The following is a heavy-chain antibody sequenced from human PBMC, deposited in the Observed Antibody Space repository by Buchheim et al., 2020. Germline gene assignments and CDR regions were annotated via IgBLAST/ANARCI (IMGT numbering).Heavy chain of an antibody. Sequence: QVQLQESGPGLVKPSQTLFLTCTVSGDSISSGTHYWSWIRQTAGKGLEWIGRIYTSGSTNYNPSLKSRITMTVDTSKNQFSLRLSSVTAADTAVYYCARENFLGGYDIDYWGQGTL. J-gene: IGHJ4*02. V-gene: IGHV4-61*02. D-gene: IGHD5-12*01. CDR2: IYTSGST. CDR3: ARENFLGGYDIDY. CDR1: GDSISSGTHY.